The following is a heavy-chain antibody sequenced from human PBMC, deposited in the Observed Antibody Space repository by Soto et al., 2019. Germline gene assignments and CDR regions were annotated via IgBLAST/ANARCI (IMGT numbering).Heavy chain of an antibody. V-gene: IGHV1-3*01. CDR2: INAGNGNT. CDR1: GFTFIKYA. J-gene: IGHJ4*01. CDR3: ARDYADIAVAGIPLLAH. Sequence: QVQLVQSGAEVKKPGASVNVSCKASGFTFIKYAMHWVRQAPGQRPEWMGWINAGNGNTRYSQRWQGRVTITGDTSASTVYMYLSSLRSEDTAVYYCARDYADIAVAGIPLLAHWGQGTLVTVSS. D-gene: IGHD6-19*01.